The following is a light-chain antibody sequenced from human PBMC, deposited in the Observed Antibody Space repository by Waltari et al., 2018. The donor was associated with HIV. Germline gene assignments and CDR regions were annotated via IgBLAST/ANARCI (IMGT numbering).Light chain of an antibody. J-gene: IGKJ3*01. CDR2: GAS. V-gene: IGKV3-20*01. CDR1: QSISSRF. CDR3: HHYGSSPFT. Sequence: DIVLTQSPGTLSLSPGERATIYCRASQSISSRFLAWYQQKLGQAPRLLIYGASSRAAGIPDRFSGSGSGTDFTLTINRLEPEDCGVFYCHHYGSSPFTFGPGTKVDIK.